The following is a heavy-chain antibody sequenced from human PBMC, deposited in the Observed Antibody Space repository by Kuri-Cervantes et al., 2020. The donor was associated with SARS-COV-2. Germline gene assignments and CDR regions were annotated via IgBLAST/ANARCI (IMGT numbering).Heavy chain of an antibody. D-gene: IGHD3-3*01. CDR2: IEQGGSEK. Sequence: GGSLRLSCAASGFTFSSYWMSWVRQAPGKGLEWVANIEQGGSEKYYVDSVKGRFTISRDNAKNSLYLQMNSLRAEDTAVYYCARGHDFWSTGDDYWGQGTLVTVSS. J-gene: IGHJ4*02. V-gene: IGHV3-7*01. CDR3: ARGHDFWSTGDDY. CDR1: GFTFSSYW.